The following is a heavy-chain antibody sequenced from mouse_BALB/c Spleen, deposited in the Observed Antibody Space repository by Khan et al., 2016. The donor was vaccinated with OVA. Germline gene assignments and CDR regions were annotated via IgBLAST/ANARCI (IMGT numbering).Heavy chain of an antibody. D-gene: IGHD1-1*01. CDR1: GYSITSDYA. Sequence: EVQLQESGPGLVKPSQSLSLTCTVTGYSITSDYAWNWIRQFPGNKLEWMGYISYSGRTSYNPYLKSRISITRETSKNQFFLQLNSVTTEYTATSFCARSVTLTTVVATRFAYWGPGTTLSVSS. CDR3: ARSVTLTTVVATRFAY. V-gene: IGHV3-2*02. J-gene: IGHJ2*01. CDR2: ISYSGRT.